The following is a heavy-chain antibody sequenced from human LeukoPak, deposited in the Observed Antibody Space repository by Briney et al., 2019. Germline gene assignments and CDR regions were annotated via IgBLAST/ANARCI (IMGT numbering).Heavy chain of an antibody. D-gene: IGHD1-26*01. J-gene: IGHJ5*02. CDR3: ARRSGSYNNWFDP. Sequence: PSETLSLTCAVSGASIRNTSFYWGWIRQPPGKGLQWIASIYSSGTTYYNPSLKSRVTISVDTSKNQFSLKLSSVTAADTAVYYCARRSGSYNNWFDPWGQGTLVTVSS. CDR1: GASIRNTSFY. CDR2: IYSSGTT. V-gene: IGHV4-39*01.